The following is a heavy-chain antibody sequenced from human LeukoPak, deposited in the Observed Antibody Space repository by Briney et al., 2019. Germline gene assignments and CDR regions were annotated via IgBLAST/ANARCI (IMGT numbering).Heavy chain of an antibody. D-gene: IGHD1-20*01. J-gene: IGHJ5*02. CDR1: GFTFSSYA. CDR3: ARERNWNVRASWFDP. CDR2: ISGSGGST. Sequence: PGGSLRLSCAASGFTFSSYAMSWVRQAPGKGLEWVSAISGSGGSTYYADSVKGRFTISRDNAKNSLYLQMHSLRAEDTAFYYCARERNWNVRASWFDPWGQGTLVTVSS. V-gene: IGHV3-23*01.